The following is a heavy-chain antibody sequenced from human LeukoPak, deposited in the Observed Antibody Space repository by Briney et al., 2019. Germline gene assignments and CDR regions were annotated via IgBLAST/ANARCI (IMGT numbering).Heavy chain of an antibody. Sequence: GGSLRLSCAASGFTFSSYEMNWVRQAPGKGLEWVSYISSSGSTIYYADSVKGRFTISRDNAKNSLYLQMNSLRAEDTAVYYCAKEGRSTMYISYALDYWGQGTLITVSS. CDR2: ISSSGSTI. D-gene: IGHD1-26*01. CDR1: GFTFSSYE. CDR3: AKEGRSTMYISYALDY. J-gene: IGHJ4*02. V-gene: IGHV3-48*03.